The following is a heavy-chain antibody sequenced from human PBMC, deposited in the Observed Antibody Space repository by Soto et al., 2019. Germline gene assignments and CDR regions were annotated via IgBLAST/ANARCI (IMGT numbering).Heavy chain of an antibody. D-gene: IGHD2-8*01. J-gene: IGHJ4*02. CDR2: ISSSSSYI. V-gene: IGHV3-21*01. CDR1: GFTFSSYS. Sequence: GGSLRLSCAASGFTFSSYSMNWVRQAPGKGLEWVSSISSSSSYIYYADSVKGRFTISRDNAKNSLYLQMNSLRAEDTAVYYCARGAPDSDCTNGVCRYYFDYWGQGTLVTVSS. CDR3: ARGAPDSDCTNGVCRYYFDY.